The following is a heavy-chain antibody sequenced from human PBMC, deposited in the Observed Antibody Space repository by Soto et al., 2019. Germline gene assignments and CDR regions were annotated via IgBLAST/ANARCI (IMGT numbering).Heavy chain of an antibody. CDR3: TTFDSTGYYPQKHY. CDR1: GGPFSSFS. V-gene: IGHV1-69*01. D-gene: IGHD3-22*01. CDR2: ILPLVGTA. J-gene: IGHJ4*02. Sequence: QVILAQSGAEVKKPGTSLKFSCKVSGGPFSSFSINWVRQAPGQRFEWMAGILPLVGTANFTQNFQDRVTFTADESTATAYTTVRSLPSKDTAFYDCTTFDSTGYYPQKHYWCPATQVTVPP.